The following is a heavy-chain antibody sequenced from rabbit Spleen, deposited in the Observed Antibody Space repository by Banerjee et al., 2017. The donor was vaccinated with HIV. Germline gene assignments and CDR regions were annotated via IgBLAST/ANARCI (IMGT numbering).Heavy chain of an antibody. D-gene: IGHD8-1*01. V-gene: IGHV1S45*01. CDR2: IDTNDGDT. CDR3: ARDGAGGSYFAL. Sequence: EESGGDLVKPEGSLTLTCTVSGFSFSSNWICWVRQAPGKGLEWIACIDTNDGDTDYANWPKGRFTISKTSSTTVTLQMTSLTAADTATYFCARDGAGGSYFALWGPGTLVTVS. CDR1: GFSFSSNW. J-gene: IGHJ4*01.